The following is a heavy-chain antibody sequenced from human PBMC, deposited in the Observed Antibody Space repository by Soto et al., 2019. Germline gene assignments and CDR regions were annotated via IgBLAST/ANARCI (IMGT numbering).Heavy chain of an antibody. V-gene: IGHV1-3*01. CDR1: GYTFTTYT. CDR2: INSGSGDT. CDR3: ARGTPGYFDY. Sequence: QVHLVQSGAEVKTPGASVKVSCTASGYTFTTYTMHWVRQAPGQRLEWMGWINSGSGDTKYSQKFQGRVTISRDTSASTAYLELSSLRSEDTAVYYCARGTPGYFDYWGQGTLVTVSS. J-gene: IGHJ4*02.